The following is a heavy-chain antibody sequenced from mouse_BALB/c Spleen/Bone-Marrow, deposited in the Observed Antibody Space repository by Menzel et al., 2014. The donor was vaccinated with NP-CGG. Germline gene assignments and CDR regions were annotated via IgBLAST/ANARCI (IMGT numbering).Heavy chain of an antibody. CDR3: AKNRGDGYFDY. V-gene: IGHV2-5*01. CDR2: IWKNGNT. J-gene: IGHJ2*01. CDR1: GFSLTTHG. D-gene: IGHD3-1*01. Sequence: TCTVSGFSLTTHGVHWVRQSPGKGLEWLGVIWKNGNTDYNAPFMSRLIITKDNSKSQVFLKNNSLQADSTAIYYFAKNRGDGYFDYWGQGTTLTVSS.